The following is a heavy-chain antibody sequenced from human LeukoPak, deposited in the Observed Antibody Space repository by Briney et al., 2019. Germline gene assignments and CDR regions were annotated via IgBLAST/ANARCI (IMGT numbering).Heavy chain of an antibody. CDR3: AKDGELLKYYFDY. J-gene: IGHJ4*02. CDR2: ISGSGGST. D-gene: IGHD1-26*01. Sequence: GGSLRLSCAASGFTFSSYAMSWVRQAPGKELEWVSAISGSGGSTYYADSMKGRFTISRDNSKNTLYLQMNSLRAEDTAVYYCAKDGELLKYYFDYWGQGTLVTVSS. V-gene: IGHV3-23*01. CDR1: GFTFSSYA.